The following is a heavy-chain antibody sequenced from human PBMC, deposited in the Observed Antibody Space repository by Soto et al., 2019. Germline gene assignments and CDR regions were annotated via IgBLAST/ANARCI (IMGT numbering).Heavy chain of an antibody. J-gene: IGHJ3*02. CDR3: AKEGYSSSSYFPIGAFDI. Sequence: PGGSLGLSCAASGFTFDDYAMHWVRQAPGKGLEWVSGISWNSGSIGYADSVKGRFTISRDNAKNSLYLQMDSLRAEDTALYYCAKEGYSSSSYFPIGAFDIWGQGTMVTVSS. V-gene: IGHV3-9*01. CDR2: ISWNSGSI. CDR1: GFTFDDYA. D-gene: IGHD6-6*01.